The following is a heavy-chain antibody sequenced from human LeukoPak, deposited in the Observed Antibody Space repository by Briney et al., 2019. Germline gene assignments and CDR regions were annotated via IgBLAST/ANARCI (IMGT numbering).Heavy chain of an antibody. CDR1: GFTFSNAW. CDR3: ARDSLPPLYSSSWPTNFDY. CDR2: IKQDGSEK. D-gene: IGHD6-13*01. J-gene: IGHJ4*02. Sequence: GGSLRLSCAASGFTFSNAWMNWVRQAPGKGLEWVANIKQDGSEKYYVDSVKGRFTISRDNAKNSLYLQMNSLRAEDTAVYYCARDSLPPLYSSSWPTNFDYWGQGTLVTVSS. V-gene: IGHV3-7*01.